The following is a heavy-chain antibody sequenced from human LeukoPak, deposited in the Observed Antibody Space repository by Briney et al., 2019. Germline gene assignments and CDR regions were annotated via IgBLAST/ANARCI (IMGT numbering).Heavy chain of an antibody. V-gene: IGHV3-30*03. CDR2: ISHDVHTT. CDR3: GRVAHSSGRAGAFDI. Sequence: SGTSLRLSCAASGFIFSDSILHWVCQIPGKGLEWVAVISHDVHTTLYEDSLRGRFTISRDNSKNTVYLQMSSLRAEDTALYLCGRVAHSSGRAGAFDIWGQGTMVTVSS. J-gene: IGHJ3*02. CDR1: GFIFSDSI. D-gene: IGHD2-15*01.